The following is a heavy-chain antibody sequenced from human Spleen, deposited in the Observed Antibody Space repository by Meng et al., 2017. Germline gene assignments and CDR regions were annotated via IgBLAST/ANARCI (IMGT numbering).Heavy chain of an antibody. CDR3: ARDGSGSYYAY. J-gene: IGHJ4*02. CDR2: IKQDESEK. V-gene: IGHV3-7*01. Sequence: GGSLRLSCAASGFSFSDYWMSWVRQAPGKGLEWVANIKQDESEKNYVDSVKGRFTTSRDNAKNSLYLQMNSLRAEDTAVYYCARDGSGSYYAYWGQGTLVTVSS. CDR1: GFSFSDYW. D-gene: IGHD1-26*01.